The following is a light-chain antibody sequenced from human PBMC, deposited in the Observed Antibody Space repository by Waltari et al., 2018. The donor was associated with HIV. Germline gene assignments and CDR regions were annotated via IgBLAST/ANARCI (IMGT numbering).Light chain of an antibody. CDR1: SSNIGSNY. CDR2: RNN. J-gene: IGLJ3*02. Sequence: QSVLTQPPSASGTPGQRVTISCSGSSSNIGSNYVYWYQQLPGRAPKLLIDRNNQRPSGVPDRFSGSKSGNTASLTVSGLQAEDEADYYCSSCAGSNNGVFGGGTKLTVL. V-gene: IGLV1-47*01. CDR3: SSCAGSNNGV.